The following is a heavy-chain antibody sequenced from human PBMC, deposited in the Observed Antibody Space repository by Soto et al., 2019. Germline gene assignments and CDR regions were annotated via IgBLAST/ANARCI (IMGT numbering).Heavy chain of an antibody. Sequence: PGGSLRLSCAGSGFIFSAYWMSWVRHAPGKGLEWVANIKQDGSEKYYVDSVKGRFTISRDNAKNSLCLQMNSLRAEDTAVYYCARDRVLRFLEWLPYYGMDVWGQGTTVTVSS. CDR3: ARDRVLRFLEWLPYYGMDV. D-gene: IGHD3-3*01. CDR2: IKQDGSEK. CDR1: GFIFSAYW. V-gene: IGHV3-7*01. J-gene: IGHJ6*02.